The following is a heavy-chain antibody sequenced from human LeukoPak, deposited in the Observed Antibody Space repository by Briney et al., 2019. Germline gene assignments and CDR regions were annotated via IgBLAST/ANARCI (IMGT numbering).Heavy chain of an antibody. J-gene: IGHJ3*02. CDR1: GFLFTRYW. CDR3: ARGPGGYDASDI. D-gene: IGHD5-12*01. CDR2: IKENGNEQ. V-gene: IGHV3-7*01. Sequence: PGGSLRLSCEASGFLFTRYWMSWVRQAPGKGPEWVAHIKENGNEQYYADSVKGRFTICRDNVKQSLCLQMNNLRVEDTAVYYCARGPGGYDASDIWGQGTVVTVSS.